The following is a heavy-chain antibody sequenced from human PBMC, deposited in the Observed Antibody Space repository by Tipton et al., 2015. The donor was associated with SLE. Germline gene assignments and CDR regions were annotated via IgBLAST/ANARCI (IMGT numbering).Heavy chain of an antibody. CDR3: AREVEDTTDWYFDL. Sequence: SLRLSCAASGFTFSSYEMNWVRQAPGRGLEWVSSISSSSTYIYYADSVKGRFTISRDNAKNSLYLQMNSLRPEDTAVYYCAREVEDTTDWYFDLWGRGTLVTVSS. V-gene: IGHV3-21*01. CDR1: GFTFSSYE. J-gene: IGHJ2*01. CDR2: ISSSSTYI. D-gene: IGHD2-15*01.